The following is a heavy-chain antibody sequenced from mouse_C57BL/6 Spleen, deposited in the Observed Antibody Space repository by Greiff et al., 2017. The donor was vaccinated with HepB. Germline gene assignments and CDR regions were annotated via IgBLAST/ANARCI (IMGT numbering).Heavy chain of an antibody. Sequence: QVQLKESGAELVKPGASVKISCKASGYAFSSYWMNWVKQRPGKGLEWIGQIYPGDGDTNYNGKFKGKATLTADKSSSTAYMQLSSLTSEDSAVYFCARYGSTPTGYFDYWGQGTTLTVSS. CDR3: ARYGSTPTGYFDY. V-gene: IGHV1-80*01. CDR2: IYPGDGDT. CDR1: GYAFSSYW. J-gene: IGHJ2*01. D-gene: IGHD1-1*01.